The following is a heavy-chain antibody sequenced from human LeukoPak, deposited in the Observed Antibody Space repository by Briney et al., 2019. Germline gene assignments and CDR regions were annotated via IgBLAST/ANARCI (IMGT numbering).Heavy chain of an antibody. CDR3: ARYQAAGGDY. CDR1: GFTFSSYW. V-gene: IGHV3-74*01. J-gene: IGHJ4*02. D-gene: IGHD6-13*01. Sequence: GGSLRLSCAASGFTFSSYWMQWARQAPGKGRVWVSRINSDGSSTSYADSVKGRFTISRANAKNTLYLQMNSLRAEDTAVYYCARYQAAGGDYWGQGTLVTVSS. CDR2: INSDGSST.